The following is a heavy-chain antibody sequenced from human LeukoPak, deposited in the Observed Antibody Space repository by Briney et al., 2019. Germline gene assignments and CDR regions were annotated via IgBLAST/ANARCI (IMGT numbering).Heavy chain of an antibody. J-gene: IGHJ4*02. CDR2: INHSGST. V-gene: IGHV4-39*07. CDR1: GGSISSGNYY. Sequence: SETLSLTCTVSGGSISSGNYYWGWIRQPPGKRLEWIGEINHSGSTNYNSSLKSRVTISVDTSKNQFSLKLSSVTAADTAVYYCAEVPGDYVDYWGQGTLVTVSS. D-gene: IGHD4-17*01. CDR3: AEVPGDYVDY.